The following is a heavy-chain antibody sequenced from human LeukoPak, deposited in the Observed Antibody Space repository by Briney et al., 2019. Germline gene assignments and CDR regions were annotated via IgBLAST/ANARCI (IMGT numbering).Heavy chain of an antibody. CDR1: GFTFSNYW. CDR2: IKQDGSEK. V-gene: IGHV3-7*01. CDR3: ASGQQLGY. J-gene: IGHJ4*02. D-gene: IGHD6-6*01. Sequence: GGSLRLSCAAPGFTFSNYWMSWVRQAPGKGQEWVANIKQDGSEKYYVDSVKGRFTISRDNAKNSLYLQMNSLRAEDTAVYYCASGQQLGYWGQGTLVTVSS.